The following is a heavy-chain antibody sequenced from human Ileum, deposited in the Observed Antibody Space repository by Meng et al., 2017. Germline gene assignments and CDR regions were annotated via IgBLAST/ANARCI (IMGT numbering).Heavy chain of an antibody. Sequence: VLQVQCGAVVKKSGASVLVSCKASGYTVTTYGISWVRQAPGQGLEWMGWMNTDKGNTNYAQKFQGRVTMTRDTSTSTAYMELRSLRSDDTAVYYCAREGAYNGGDYWGQGTLVTVSS. J-gene: IGHJ4*02. CDR1: GYTVTTYG. CDR2: MNTDKGNT. D-gene: IGHD1-1*01. CDR3: AREGAYNGGDY. V-gene: IGHV1-18*01.